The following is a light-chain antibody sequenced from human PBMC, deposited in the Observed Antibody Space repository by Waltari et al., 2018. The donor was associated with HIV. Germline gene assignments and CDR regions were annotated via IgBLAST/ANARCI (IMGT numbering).Light chain of an antibody. CDR1: SSNIGSNH. V-gene: IGLV1-47*02. CDR3: AAWDDRRGV. Sequence: SVLTQPPAASGTPGQRVTISCSGSSSNIGSNHVYWNRQLPGTAPKLLIYNNNQRPSGVPDLFSVARSGTSASLSITGLQSEDEADYYCAAWDDRRGVFGTGTKVTVL. CDR2: NNN. J-gene: IGLJ1*01.